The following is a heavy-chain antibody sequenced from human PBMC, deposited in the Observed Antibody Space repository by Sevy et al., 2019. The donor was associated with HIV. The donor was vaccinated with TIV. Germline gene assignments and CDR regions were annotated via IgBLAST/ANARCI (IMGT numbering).Heavy chain of an antibody. CDR2: ISYDGSDT. CDR1: GLIFSHYG. J-gene: IGHJ4*02. V-gene: IGHV3-30*02. Sequence: GGSLRLSCAASGLIFSHYGMHWVRQAPGKGLEWVAFISYDGSDTYYVDSVKGRFSISRDNSKNTVYLQINSLRTEDTALYCCAKNTAAAGTGGFDYWGQGTLVTVSS. CDR3: AKNTAAAGTGGFDY. D-gene: IGHD6-13*01.